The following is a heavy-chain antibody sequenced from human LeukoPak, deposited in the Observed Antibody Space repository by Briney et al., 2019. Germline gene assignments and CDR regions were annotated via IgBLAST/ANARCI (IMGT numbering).Heavy chain of an antibody. D-gene: IGHD3-3*01. CDR3: ARDSRITIFGVVLPDY. J-gene: IGHJ4*02. CDR1: GFTFSSYG. V-gene: IGHV3-33*01. CDR2: IWYDGSNK. Sequence: GGSLRLSCAASGFTFSSYGMHWVRQAPGKGLEWVAVIWYDGSNKYYADSVKGRFTISRDNSKNTLYLQMNSLRAEDTAVYYCARDSRITIFGVVLPDYWGQGTLVTVSS.